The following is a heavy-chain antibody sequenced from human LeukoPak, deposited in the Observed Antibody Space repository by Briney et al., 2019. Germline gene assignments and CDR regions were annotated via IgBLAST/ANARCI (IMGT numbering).Heavy chain of an antibody. V-gene: IGHV4-59*01. CDR2: VDYSGST. D-gene: IGHD6-13*01. CDR3: ARLYSSSLGRVFDY. J-gene: IGHJ4*02. CDR1: GGSISSYY. Sequence: SETLSLTCTVSGGSISSYYWSWIRRPPGKGLEWIGYVDYSGSTNYNPSLKSRITISVATSKNQFSLNLSSVTAADTAVYYCARLYSSSLGRVFDYWGQGTLVTVSS.